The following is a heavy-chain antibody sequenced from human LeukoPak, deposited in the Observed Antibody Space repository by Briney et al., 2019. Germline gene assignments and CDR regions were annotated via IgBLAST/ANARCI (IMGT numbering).Heavy chain of an antibody. J-gene: IGHJ4*02. V-gene: IGHV4-30-4*01. CDR1: GGSISSRDYY. CDR2: IYYSGSI. Sequence: SETLSLTCTVSGGSISSRDYYWSWIRQPPGKGLEWIGYIYYSGSIYYNPSLKSRVTISVDTSKNQFSPRLSAVTAADTAVYYCARVPPLDDILTGYFDYWGQGTLATVSS. D-gene: IGHD3-9*01. CDR3: ARVPPLDDILTGYFDY.